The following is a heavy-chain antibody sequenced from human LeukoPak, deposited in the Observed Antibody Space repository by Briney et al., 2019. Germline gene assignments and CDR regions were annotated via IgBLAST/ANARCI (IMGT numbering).Heavy chain of an antibody. CDR2: ISCRGDNI. D-gene: IGHD6-19*01. Sequence: WGSLRLSCAISGLTSICNSMNWVRQAPGKGLEWVSTISCRGDNIYYADSFKGRFTTSRDNAKSSLYLQMTSLRADDTAVYYCSRDSALAAFNYWGQGTLVTVSS. V-gene: IGHV3-21*04. CDR3: SRDSALAAFNY. J-gene: IGHJ4*02. CDR1: GLTSICNS.